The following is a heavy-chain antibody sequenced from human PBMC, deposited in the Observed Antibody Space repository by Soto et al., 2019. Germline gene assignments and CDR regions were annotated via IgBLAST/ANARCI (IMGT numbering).Heavy chain of an antibody. CDR1: GFTFSSFA. D-gene: IGHD3-22*01. J-gene: IGHJ4*02. CDR2: ISSDGGKK. V-gene: IGHV3-30*18. CDR3: AKSYYYDTTDYSPFAF. Sequence: GGSLRLSCAASGFTFSSFAMHWVRQAPGKGLEWVALISSDGGKKYYADSVKGRFTISRDNSNNMLYLHMNSLRAEDTAAYYCAKSYYYDTTDYSPFAFWGQGTLVTVSS.